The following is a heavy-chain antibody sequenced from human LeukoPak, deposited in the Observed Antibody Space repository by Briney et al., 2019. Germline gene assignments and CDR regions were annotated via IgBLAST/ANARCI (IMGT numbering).Heavy chain of an antibody. D-gene: IGHD2-15*01. Sequence: PSEILSLPCAVYGGSFSGYYWSWIRQPPGKGLEWIGEINHSGTTNYNPSPKSRLTISVDTTKNESSLKLSYVWGADTPVYYCAVEPYCSGRRCYLPWGQGSLV. CDR2: INHSGTT. CDR3: AVEPYCSGRRCYLP. J-gene: IGHJ5*02. V-gene: IGHV4-34*01. CDR1: GGSFSGYY.